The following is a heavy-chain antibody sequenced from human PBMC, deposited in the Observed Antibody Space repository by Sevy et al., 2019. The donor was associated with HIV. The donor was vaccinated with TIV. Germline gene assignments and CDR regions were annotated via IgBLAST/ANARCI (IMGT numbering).Heavy chain of an antibody. Sequence: ASVKVSCKASGGTFSSYAISWVRQAPGQGLEWMGGIIPIFGTANYAQKFQGRVTITADESTSTAYMELSSLRSEDTAVYYCASSSGWANWFDPRGQGTLVTVSS. D-gene: IGHD6-19*01. CDR1: GGTFSSYA. J-gene: IGHJ5*02. V-gene: IGHV1-69*13. CDR3: ASSSGWANWFDP. CDR2: IIPIFGTA.